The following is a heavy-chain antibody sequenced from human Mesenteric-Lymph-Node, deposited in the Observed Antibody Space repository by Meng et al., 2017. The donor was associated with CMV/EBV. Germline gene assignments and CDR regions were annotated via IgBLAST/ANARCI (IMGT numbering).Heavy chain of an antibody. D-gene: IGHD6-19*01. CDR3: ARAGSGGRSFDY. Sequence: SQTLSLTCAVSGDSVSSNSAARNWIRQSPSRGLEWLGRTYYRSKWYNDYSVSVKSRISINSDTSKNQFSLQLNSVTPEDTAVYYCARAGSGGRSFDYWGQGTLVTVSS. CDR2: TYYRSKWYN. V-gene: IGHV6-1*01. J-gene: IGHJ4*02. CDR1: GDSVSSNSAA.